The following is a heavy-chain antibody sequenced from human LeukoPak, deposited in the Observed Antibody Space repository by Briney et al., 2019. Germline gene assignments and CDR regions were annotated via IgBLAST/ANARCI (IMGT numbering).Heavy chain of an antibody. CDR2: MNPNSGNT. J-gene: IGHJ5*02. Sequence: GASVKVSCKASGYTFTSYDINWVRQATGQGLEWMGWMNPNSGNTGYAQKFQGRVTMTRNTSISTAYMELSSLRSEDTAVYYCARGPRYCSGGSCFVLFLDPWGQGTLVTVSS. CDR1: GYTFTSYD. D-gene: IGHD2-15*01. CDR3: ARGPRYCSGGSCFVLFLDP. V-gene: IGHV1-8*01.